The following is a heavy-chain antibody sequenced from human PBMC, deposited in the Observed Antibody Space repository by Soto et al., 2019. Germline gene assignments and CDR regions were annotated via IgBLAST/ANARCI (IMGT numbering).Heavy chain of an antibody. CDR1: GGSISSGDYY. D-gene: IGHD2-15*01. V-gene: IGHV4-30-4*01. J-gene: IGHJ4*02. Sequence: SETLSLTCTVSGGSISSGDYYWSWIRQPPGKGLEWIGYIYYSGSTYYNPSLKSRVTISVDTSKNQFSLKLSSVTAADTAVYYCARYCSGGSRYLFDYRGQGTSVTVSS. CDR3: ARYCSGGSRYLFDY. CDR2: IYYSGST.